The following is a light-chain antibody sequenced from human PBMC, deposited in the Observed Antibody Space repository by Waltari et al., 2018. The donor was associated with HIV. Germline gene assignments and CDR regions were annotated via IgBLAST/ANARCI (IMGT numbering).Light chain of an antibody. CDR3: MEGTHWYT. CDR1: QSLIYSDGNTY. Sequence: DVVMTQSPLSLPVTLGQPDSISCRSSQSLIYSDGNTYLNWFLQRPGQSPRRLIYKVSNRDFGVPDRFTGSGSGTDFTLKISRVEAEDVGIYYCMEGTHWYTFGQGTKLEIK. V-gene: IGKV2-30*01. CDR2: KVS. J-gene: IGKJ2*01.